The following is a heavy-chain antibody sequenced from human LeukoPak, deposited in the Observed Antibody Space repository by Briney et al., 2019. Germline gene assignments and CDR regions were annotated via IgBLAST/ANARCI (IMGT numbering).Heavy chain of an antibody. J-gene: IGHJ4*02. V-gene: IGHV1-24*01. CDR2: FDPEDEEP. CDR3: AICVTGFYLDY. Sequence: ASVKVSCKVAGYSLSESYIHWVRQTPGKGLEWMAGFDPEDEEPIFAPNFQDRVTMTEDTSTDTAFMELTSLKSDDTAVYYSAICVTGFYLDYWGQGSLVIVSS. CDR1: GYSLSESY. D-gene: IGHD3-9*01.